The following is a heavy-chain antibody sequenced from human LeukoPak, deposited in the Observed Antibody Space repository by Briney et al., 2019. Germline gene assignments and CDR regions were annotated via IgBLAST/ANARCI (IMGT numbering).Heavy chain of an antibody. J-gene: IGHJ4*02. CDR1: GGSISSGDYY. CDR2: IYHSGST. Sequence: PSETLSLTRTVSGGSISSGDYYWTWIRQPPGQGLEWIGYIYHSGSTYYNPSLKSRVTISVDTSKNQFSLKLSSVTAADTAVFYCARYSGPSVYFDYWGQGLLVTVSS. D-gene: IGHD6-6*01. CDR3: ARYSGPSVYFDY. V-gene: IGHV4-30-2*01.